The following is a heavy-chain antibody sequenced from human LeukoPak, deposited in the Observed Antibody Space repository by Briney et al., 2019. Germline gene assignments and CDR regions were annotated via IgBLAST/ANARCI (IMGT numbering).Heavy chain of an antibody. V-gene: IGHV3-23*01. J-gene: IGHJ4*02. CDR2: ISTGGAST. Sequence: PGGSLRLSCAASKFTFSSYAMSWVRQAPGKGLEWVSAISTGGASTYYADSVKGRFSISRDNSKNMLNLQMNSLRAEDTAVYHCARQVGYCSDGNCYFDYWGQGTLVTVSS. D-gene: IGHD2-15*01. CDR1: KFTFSSYA. CDR3: ARQVGYCSDGNCYFDY.